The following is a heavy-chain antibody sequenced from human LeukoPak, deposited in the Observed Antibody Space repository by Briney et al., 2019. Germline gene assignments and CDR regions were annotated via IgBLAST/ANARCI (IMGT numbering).Heavy chain of an antibody. CDR3: ARGYSHGSD. Sequence: GGSLRLSCAASGFTFSDYYMTWIRQAPGKGLEWVSYISSSSTYTNYADSVKGRFTTPRDNEKNSLYLQMNSLRAEDTAVYYCARGYSHGSDWGQGTLVTVSS. CDR1: GFTFSDYY. CDR2: ISSSSTYT. V-gene: IGHV3-11*03. D-gene: IGHD5-18*01. J-gene: IGHJ4*02.